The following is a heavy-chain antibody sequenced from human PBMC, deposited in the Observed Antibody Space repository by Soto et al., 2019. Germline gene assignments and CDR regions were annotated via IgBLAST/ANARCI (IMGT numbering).Heavy chain of an antibody. D-gene: IGHD1-26*01. CDR3: AAIREVDV. V-gene: IGHV3-30*03. Sequence: PXGSLRLSCAASGFTFSSYAMHWVRHAPGKGLEWVALISYDGYSKWYADAVKGRFTISRDNSNNTLFLEMNSLRADDTAVYFCAAIREVDVWGQATTVNVSS. CDR1: GFTFSSYA. J-gene: IGHJ6*01. CDR2: ISYDGYSK.